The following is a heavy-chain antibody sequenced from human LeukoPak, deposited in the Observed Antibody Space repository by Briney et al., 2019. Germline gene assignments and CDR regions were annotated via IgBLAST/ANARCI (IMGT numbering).Heavy chain of an antibody. CDR1: GGSISSGDYY. CDR3: ARAAPNYYDSSGSLRNPYFDY. Sequence: RTSQTLSLTCTVSGGSISSGDYYWSWIRQPPGKGLEWIGYIYYSGSTYYSPSLKSRVTMSVDTSKNQFSLTLISVTAADTAVYFCARAAPNYYDSSGSLRNPYFDYWGQGTLVTVSS. J-gene: IGHJ4*02. V-gene: IGHV4-30-4*01. CDR2: IYYSGST. D-gene: IGHD3-22*01.